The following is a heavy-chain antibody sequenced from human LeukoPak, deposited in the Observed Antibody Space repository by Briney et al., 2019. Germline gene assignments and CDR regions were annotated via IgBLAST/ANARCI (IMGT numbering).Heavy chain of an antibody. Sequence: GGSLRLSCAASGFTFSTYEMNCVRQAPGKGLEWVSYISSSGSTIYYADSVKGRFTISRDNAKNSLFLQMNSLRAEDTAVYYCTRATRISLFGVQYYFDYWGQGTLVTVSS. CDR3: TRATRISLFGVQYYFDY. CDR1: GFTFSTYE. D-gene: IGHD3-3*01. CDR2: ISSSGSTI. J-gene: IGHJ4*02. V-gene: IGHV3-48*03.